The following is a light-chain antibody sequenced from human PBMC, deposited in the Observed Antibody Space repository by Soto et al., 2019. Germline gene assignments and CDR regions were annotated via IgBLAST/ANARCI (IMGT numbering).Light chain of an antibody. Sequence: DIQMTQSPSTLSAFVGDRVTITCRASQSISTWLAWYQQTPGKAPKLLIYRASSLESGVPSRFSGSGSGTEFTLTISSLQPDDFATHYCQQYNTHSWTFGQGTKVEIK. CDR3: QQYNTHSWT. CDR2: RAS. CDR1: QSISTW. V-gene: IGKV1-5*03. J-gene: IGKJ1*01.